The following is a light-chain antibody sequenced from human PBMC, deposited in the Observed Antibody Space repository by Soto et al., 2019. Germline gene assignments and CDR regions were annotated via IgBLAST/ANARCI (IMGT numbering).Light chain of an antibody. CDR1: QSVSSSY. Sequence: EIVLTQSPGTLSLSPGERATLSCRASQSVSSSYLAWYQQKPGQAPRLLIYGASSRATGIPDRFSGSGSGTDFTLTISRLETEDFAVYYCQQYGSSPGTFGKGTKLEIK. CDR2: GAS. CDR3: QQYGSSPGT. V-gene: IGKV3-20*01. J-gene: IGKJ2*01.